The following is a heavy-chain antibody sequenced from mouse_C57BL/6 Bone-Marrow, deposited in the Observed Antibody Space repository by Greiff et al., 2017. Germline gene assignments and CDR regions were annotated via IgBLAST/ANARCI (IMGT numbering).Heavy chain of an antibody. CDR2: IDPENGDT. CDR1: GFNIKDAY. V-gene: IGHV14-4*01. Sequence: VQLQQSGAELVRPGASVKLSCTASGFNIKDAYMHWVKQRPEQGLEWIGWIDPENGDTEYASKFQGKATITADTSSNTAYLQLSSLTSADTAVYYCTTGSYYFDYWGQGTTLTVSS. CDR3: TTGSYYFDY. D-gene: IGHD1-1*02. J-gene: IGHJ2*01.